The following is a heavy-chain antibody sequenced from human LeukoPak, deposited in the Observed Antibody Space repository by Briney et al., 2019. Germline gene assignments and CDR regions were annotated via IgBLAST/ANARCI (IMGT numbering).Heavy chain of an antibody. J-gene: IGHJ3*02. CDR1: GDSVTSDNFY. D-gene: IGHD3-22*01. CDR2: IYHSGSA. Sequence: SETLSLTCNVSGDSVTSDNFYWAWIRQPPGKGPEWIGTIYHSGSASHNPSLKSRLIISIDTSKNQVSLKLTSATAADTAVYFCARGPYSYDSSGAFDIWGQGTMVTVSS. V-gene: IGHV4-39*07. CDR3: ARGPYSYDSSGAFDI.